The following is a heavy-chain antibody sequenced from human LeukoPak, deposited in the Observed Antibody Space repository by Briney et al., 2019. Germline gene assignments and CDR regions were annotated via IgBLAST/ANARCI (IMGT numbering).Heavy chain of an antibody. V-gene: IGHV3-7*01. CDR3: AKDRGSVAVAGSGEYYFDY. Sequence: AGGSLRLSCAASGFSFSSYYMSWVRQAPGKGLEWVALINPDGSERYYVDSVKGRFTISRDNSKNTLYLQMNSLRAEDTAVYYCAKDRGSVAVAGSGEYYFDYWGQGTLVTVSS. J-gene: IGHJ4*02. D-gene: IGHD6-19*01. CDR1: GFSFSSYY. CDR2: INPDGSER.